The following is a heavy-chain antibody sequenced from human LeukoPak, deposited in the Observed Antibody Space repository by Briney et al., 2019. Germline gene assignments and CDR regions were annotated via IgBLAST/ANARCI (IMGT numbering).Heavy chain of an antibody. CDR1: GYTFTSYY. J-gene: IGHJ5*02. CDR3: ARGYSSSWYRGWFDP. V-gene: IGHV1-46*01. CDR2: INPSGGST. D-gene: IGHD6-13*01. Sequence: ASVKVSCKASGYTFTSYYMHWVRQAPGQGLDWMGIINPSGGSTSYAQKFQGRVTMTRDTSTSTVYMELSSLRSEDTAVYYCARGYSSSWYRGWFDPWGQGTLVTVSS.